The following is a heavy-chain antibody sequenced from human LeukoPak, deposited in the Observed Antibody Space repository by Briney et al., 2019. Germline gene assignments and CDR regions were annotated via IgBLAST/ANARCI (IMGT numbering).Heavy chain of an antibody. V-gene: IGHV3-30-3*01. CDR2: ISYDGSNK. CDR1: GFTFSSHA. CDR3: ARVRGTGWFDP. J-gene: IGHJ5*02. D-gene: IGHD1-14*01. Sequence: GGSLRLSCAASGFTFSSHAMHWVRQAPGKGLEWVAVISYDGSNKYYADSVKGRFTISRDNSKNTLYLQMNSLRAEDTAVYYCARVRGTGWFDPWGQGTLVTVSS.